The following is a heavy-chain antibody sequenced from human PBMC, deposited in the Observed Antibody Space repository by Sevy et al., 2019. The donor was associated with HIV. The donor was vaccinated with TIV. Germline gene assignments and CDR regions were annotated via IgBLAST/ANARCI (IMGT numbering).Heavy chain of an antibody. Sequence: ASVKVSCKVSGYTLTQLSMHWVRQAPGKGLEWLGSFDREDGERIYAQKFQGRFTMTEETSTDTAYMELSSLRSEDTAIYYCATGREYYEGNSGYFDYWGQGTLVTVSS. CDR2: FDREDGER. CDR3: ATGREYYEGNSGYFDY. V-gene: IGHV1-24*01. D-gene: IGHD3-3*01. CDR1: GYTLTQLS. J-gene: IGHJ4*02.